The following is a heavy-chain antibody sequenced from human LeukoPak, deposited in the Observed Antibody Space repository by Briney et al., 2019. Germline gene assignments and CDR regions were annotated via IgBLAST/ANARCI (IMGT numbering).Heavy chain of an antibody. CDR2: IWHDGSNE. CDR1: GFSFSTYA. D-gene: IGHD6-19*01. Sequence: GTSLRLSCAASGFSFSTYAMHWVRQAPGKGPEWAAMIWHDGSNEYYADSVKGRLTISRDNSKNTMDLQMNSLRAEDTAVYYCARDPPSSGWAFDYWGQGMLVTVSP. CDR3: ARDPPSSGWAFDY. V-gene: IGHV3-33*01. J-gene: IGHJ4*02.